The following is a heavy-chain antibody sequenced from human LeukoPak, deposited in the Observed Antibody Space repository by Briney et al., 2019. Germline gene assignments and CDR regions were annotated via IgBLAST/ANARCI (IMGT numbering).Heavy chain of an antibody. CDR3: ARGPWTAGTPSNWFDP. CDR1: GGSFSGYY. CDR2: INHSGST. V-gene: IGHV4-34*01. D-gene: IGHD6-13*01. J-gene: IGHJ5*02. Sequence: SSETLSLTCAVYGGSFSGYYWSWIRQPPGKGLEWIGEINHSGSTNYNPSLKSRVTISVDTSKNQFSLKLSSVTAADTAVYYCARGPWTAGTPSNWFDPWGQGTLVTVSS.